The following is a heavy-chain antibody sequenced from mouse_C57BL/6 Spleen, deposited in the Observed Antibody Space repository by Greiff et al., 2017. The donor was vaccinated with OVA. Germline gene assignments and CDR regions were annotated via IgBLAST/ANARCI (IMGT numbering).Heavy chain of an antibody. CDR2: ISSGSSTI. V-gene: IGHV5-17*01. Sequence: ESGGGLVKPGGSLKLSCAASGFTFSDYGMHWVRQAPEKGLEWVAYISSGSSTIYYADTVKGRFTISRDNAKNTLFLQMTSLRSEDTAMYYCARSSTPYAMDYWGQGTSVTVSS. CDR1: GFTFSDYG. J-gene: IGHJ4*01. CDR3: ARSSTPYAMDY. D-gene: IGHD1-1*01.